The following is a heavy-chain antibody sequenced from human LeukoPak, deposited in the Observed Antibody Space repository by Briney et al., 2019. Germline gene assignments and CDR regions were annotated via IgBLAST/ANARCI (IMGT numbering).Heavy chain of an antibody. CDR1: GYTFTSYG. CDR3: ARSYSYGHKVVY. V-gene: IGHV1-18*01. J-gene: IGHJ4*02. D-gene: IGHD5-18*01. Sequence: GASVKVSCKASGYTFTSYGISWVRQAPGQGLEWMGWISAYNGNTNYAQKLQGRVTMATDTSTSTAYMELRSLRSDDTAVYHCARSYSYGHKVVYCGEGALVTVSS. CDR2: ISAYNGNT.